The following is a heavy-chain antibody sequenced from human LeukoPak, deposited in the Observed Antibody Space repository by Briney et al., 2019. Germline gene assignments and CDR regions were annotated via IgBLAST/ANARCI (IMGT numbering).Heavy chain of an antibody. J-gene: IGHJ4*02. V-gene: IGHV1-18*01. D-gene: IGHD3-22*01. CDR3: ARVRGGNYYDSSGYYTFDY. CDR2: ISAYNGNT. CDR1: GYTFTSYG. Sequence: ASVKVSCKASGYTFTSYGISWVRQAPGQGLEWMGWISAYNGNTNYAQNLQGRVTMTTDTSTSTAYMELRSLRSDDTAVYYCARVRGGNYYDSSGYYTFDYWGQGTLVTVSS.